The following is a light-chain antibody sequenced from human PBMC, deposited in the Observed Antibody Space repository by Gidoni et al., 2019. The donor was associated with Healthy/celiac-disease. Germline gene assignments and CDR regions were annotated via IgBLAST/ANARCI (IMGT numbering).Light chain of an antibody. CDR2: KVS. CDR1: QSLVYRDGNTY. J-gene: IGKJ5*01. Sequence: DVVLTQSPLSLPVTLGQPASSACRSSQSLVYRDGNTYLNWLQQRPGQSPRRLIYKVSNRDSGVPDRFSGSGSGTDFTLKISRVEAEDVGVYYCMQGTHWPITFGQGTRLEIK. CDR3: MQGTHWPIT. V-gene: IGKV2-30*01.